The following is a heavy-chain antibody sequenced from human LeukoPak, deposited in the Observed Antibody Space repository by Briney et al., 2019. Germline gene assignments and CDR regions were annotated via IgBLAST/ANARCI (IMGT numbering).Heavy chain of an antibody. CDR1: GGSISSGDYY. Sequence: PSQTLSLTCTVSGGSISSGDYYWSWIRQPPGKGLEWIGYIYYSGSTYYNPSLKSRVTISVDTSKNQFSLKLSSVTAADTAAYYCASLGRMVRGVTSWGQGTLVTVSS. V-gene: IGHV4-30-4*01. J-gene: IGHJ5*02. D-gene: IGHD3-10*01. CDR3: ASLGRMVRGVTS. CDR2: IYYSGST.